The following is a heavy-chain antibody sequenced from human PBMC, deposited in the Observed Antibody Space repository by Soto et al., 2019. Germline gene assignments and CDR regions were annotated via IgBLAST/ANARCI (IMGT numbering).Heavy chain of an antibody. Sequence: EVQLLQTGGGLVQPGGSLSLSCAASGFIFSTHAMNWVRQAPGKGLEWVSAISSSGDSAYYAESVRGRFTISRDNSINTLYLQMRSLRPEDTAVYYCAHPRGYGVFDAVDIWGQGTMVTVSS. CDR3: AHPRGYGVFDAVDI. J-gene: IGHJ3*02. CDR2: ISSSGDSA. CDR1: GFIFSTHA. D-gene: IGHD4-17*01. V-gene: IGHV3-23*01.